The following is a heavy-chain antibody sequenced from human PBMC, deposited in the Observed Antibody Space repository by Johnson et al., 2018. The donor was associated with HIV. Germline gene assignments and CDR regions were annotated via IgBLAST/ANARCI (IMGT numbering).Heavy chain of an antibody. Sequence: EMQLVESGGGVVQPGRSLRLSCAASGFTFSSNYMSWVRQAPGKGLEWVSVIYSGGSTYYADSVKGRFTISRDNSKNTLYLQMNSLRAEDTAVYYCARDNLRQLDAFDIWGQGTMVTVSS. CDR1: GFTFSSNY. D-gene: IGHD3-16*01. V-gene: IGHV3-66*01. J-gene: IGHJ3*02. CDR3: ARDNLRQLDAFDI. CDR2: IYSGGST.